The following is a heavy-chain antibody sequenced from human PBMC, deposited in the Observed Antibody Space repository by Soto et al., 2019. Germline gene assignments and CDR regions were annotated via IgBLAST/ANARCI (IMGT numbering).Heavy chain of an antibody. CDR2: IKHDGSEK. J-gene: IGHJ4*02. Sequence: EVQLVESGGGLVQPGGSLRLSCAASGFTFSSYWMSWVRQAPGKGLEWVANIKHDGSEKYYVDSVKGRITISRDNAKNSLYLQLNSLRAEDTAVYYCVRARTRTLDFWGQGTLVTVSS. V-gene: IGHV3-7*01. CDR3: VRARTRTLDF. CDR1: GFTFSSYW.